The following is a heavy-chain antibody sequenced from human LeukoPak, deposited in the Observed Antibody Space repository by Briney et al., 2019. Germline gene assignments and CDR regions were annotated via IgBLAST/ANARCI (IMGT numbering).Heavy chain of an antibody. Sequence: PETLSLTCAVYGGSFSGYYWSWIRQPPGKGLQWIGEINHSGSTNYNPSLKSRVTISVDPSKNQFSLKLSSVTAADTAAYYCARGDYYYDSSGPDGTFDYWGQGTLVTVSS. J-gene: IGHJ4*02. V-gene: IGHV4-34*01. CDR2: INHSGST. D-gene: IGHD3-22*01. CDR3: ARGDYYYDSSGPDGTFDY. CDR1: GGSFSGYY.